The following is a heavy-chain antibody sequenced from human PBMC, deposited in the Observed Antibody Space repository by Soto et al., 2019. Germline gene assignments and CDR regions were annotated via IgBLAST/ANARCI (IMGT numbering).Heavy chain of an antibody. Sequence: QVPLVQSGAEVKKPGASVKVSCKASGYTFTSYGISWVRQAPGQGLEWMGWISAYNGNTNYAQKLQGRVTMTTDTSTSTAYMELRSLRSDDTPVYYCARVRGDIVVVPAATPYYYYGMDVWGQGTTVTVSS. V-gene: IGHV1-18*01. CDR2: ISAYNGNT. J-gene: IGHJ6*02. CDR3: ARVRGDIVVVPAATPYYYYGMDV. D-gene: IGHD2-2*01. CDR1: GYTFTSYG.